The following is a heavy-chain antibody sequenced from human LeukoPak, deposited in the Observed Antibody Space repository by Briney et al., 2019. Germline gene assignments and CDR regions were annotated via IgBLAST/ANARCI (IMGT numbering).Heavy chain of an antibody. CDR1: GGSISSYY. V-gene: IGHV4-59*01. J-gene: IGHJ6*03. CDR2: IYYSGST. Sequence: PSETLSLTCTVAGGSISSYYWSWLRQPPGKGREWIGYIYYSGSTNYNPSLKSRVTISVDTSKNQFSLKLSSVTAADTAVYYCARGVGTYYDFWSGYQDYMDVWGKGTTVTVSS. D-gene: IGHD3-3*01. CDR3: ARGVGTYYDFWSGYQDYMDV.